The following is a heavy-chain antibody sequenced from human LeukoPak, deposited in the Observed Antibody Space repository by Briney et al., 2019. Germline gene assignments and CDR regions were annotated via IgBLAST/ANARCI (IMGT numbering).Heavy chain of an antibody. Sequence: SETLSLTCTVSGGSLSSYYWSWIRQTPGKGLGWIGFIYYGGSTRYNPSLKSRVTISVDTSKNQISLKLTSVTAADTAVYYCARGGATYYDILAGFFDYWGQGTLVSVSS. D-gene: IGHD3-9*01. CDR2: IYYGGST. J-gene: IGHJ4*02. CDR1: GGSLSSYY. CDR3: ARGGATYYDILAGFFDY. V-gene: IGHV4-59*01.